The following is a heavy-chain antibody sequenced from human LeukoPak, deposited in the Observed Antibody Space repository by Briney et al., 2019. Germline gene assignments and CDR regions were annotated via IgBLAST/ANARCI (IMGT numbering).Heavy chain of an antibody. V-gene: IGHV3-7*01. D-gene: IGHD3-10*01. CDR3: ARGLRFGESPFDY. CDR2: IKQDGIDK. CDR1: GFTFSNYW. J-gene: IGHJ4*02. Sequence: GGSLRLSCAASGFTFSNYWMNWVRRAPGKGLEWVANIKQDGIDKYYVDSVKGRFTISRNNANNFLYLQMNSLRAEDTAVYYCARGLRFGESPFDYWGQGTLVTVSS.